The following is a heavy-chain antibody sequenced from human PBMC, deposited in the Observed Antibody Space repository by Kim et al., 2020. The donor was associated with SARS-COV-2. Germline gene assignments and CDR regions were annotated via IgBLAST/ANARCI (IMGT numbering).Heavy chain of an antibody. Sequence: GESLKISCKGSGYSFTSYWISWVRQMPGKGLEWMGRIDPSDSYTNYSPSFQGHVTISADKSISTAYLQWSSLKASDTAMYYCARGLYSSSPSYYYGMDVWGQGTTVTVSS. D-gene: IGHD6-6*01. J-gene: IGHJ6*02. V-gene: IGHV5-10-1*01. CDR3: ARGLYSSSPSYYYGMDV. CDR2: IDPSDSYT. CDR1: GYSFTSYW.